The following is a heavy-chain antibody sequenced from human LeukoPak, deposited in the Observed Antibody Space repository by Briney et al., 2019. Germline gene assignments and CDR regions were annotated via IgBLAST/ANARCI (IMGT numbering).Heavy chain of an antibody. V-gene: IGHV4-34*01. Sequence: SESLSLTCAVYGGSFSGYYWSWIRQPPGKGLEWIGEINHSGSTNYNPSLKSRVTISVDTSKNQFSLKLSSVTAADTAVYYCARGAVVVPAAMEVPNWFDRWGQGTLVTVSS. CDR3: ARGAVVVPAAMEVPNWFDR. CDR2: INHSGST. CDR1: GGSFSGYY. J-gene: IGHJ5*02. D-gene: IGHD2-2*01.